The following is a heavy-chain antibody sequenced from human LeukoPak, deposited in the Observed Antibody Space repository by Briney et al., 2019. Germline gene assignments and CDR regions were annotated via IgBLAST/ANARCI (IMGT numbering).Heavy chain of an antibody. CDR2: ISGSGGTT. J-gene: IGHJ4*02. V-gene: IGHV3-23*01. Sequence: GGSLGLSCAASGFTFSSYAMSWVRQAPGKGLEWVSSISGSGGTTYYSDSVKGRFTISRDNSKNTLYLQMNSLRPDDMAVYYCAKGNGKAATGSVVDYWGQGTLVPVSS. CDR3: AKGNGKAATGSVVDY. CDR1: GFTFSSYA. D-gene: IGHD6-13*01.